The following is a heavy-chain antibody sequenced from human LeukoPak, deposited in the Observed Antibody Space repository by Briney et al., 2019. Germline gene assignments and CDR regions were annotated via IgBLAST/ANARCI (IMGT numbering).Heavy chain of an antibody. V-gene: IGHV3-74*01. CDR2: LNTDGSTA. Sequence: GGSLRLSCAASGFTFSSYWMHWVRQAPGKGLVWVSRLNTDGSTASYADSVKGRFTISRDNAKNTLYLQMNSLRAEDTAVYYCARDRIRYSGSPDYWGQGTLVTVSS. J-gene: IGHJ4*02. CDR3: ARDRIRYSGSPDY. D-gene: IGHD1-26*01. CDR1: GFTFSSYW.